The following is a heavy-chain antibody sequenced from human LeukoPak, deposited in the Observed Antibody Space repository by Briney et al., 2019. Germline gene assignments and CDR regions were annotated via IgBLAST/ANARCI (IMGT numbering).Heavy chain of an antibody. CDR1: GGSISSSTYY. V-gene: IGHV4-39*07. D-gene: IGHD3-10*01. CDR3: ARDRGRWPHYAFDI. CDR2: IYYDGST. J-gene: IGHJ3*02. Sequence: PSETLSLTCTVSGGSISSSTYYWGWVRQPPGKGLEWIGNIYYDGSTYYNPSLKSRVTISIDTSKNQFSLKLSSVTAADTAVYYCARDRGRWPHYAFDIWATGQWSPSLQ.